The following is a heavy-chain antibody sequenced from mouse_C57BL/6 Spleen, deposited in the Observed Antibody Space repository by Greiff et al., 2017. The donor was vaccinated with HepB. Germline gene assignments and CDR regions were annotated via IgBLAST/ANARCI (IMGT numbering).Heavy chain of an antibody. CDR1: GYTFTSYW. J-gene: IGHJ3*01. D-gene: IGHD2-2*01. V-gene: IGHV1-69*01. CDR2: IDPSDSYT. Sequence: QVQLQQPGAELVMPGASVKLSCKASGYTFTSYWMHWVKQRPGQGLEWIGEIDPSDSYTNYNQKFKGKATLTVDKSSSTAYMQLSSLTSEDSAVYDCARGNYGYDVGYWGQGTLVTVSA. CDR3: ARGNYGYDVGY.